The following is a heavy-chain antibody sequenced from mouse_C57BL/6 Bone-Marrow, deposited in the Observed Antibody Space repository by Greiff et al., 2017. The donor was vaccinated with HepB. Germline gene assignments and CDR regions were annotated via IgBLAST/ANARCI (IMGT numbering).Heavy chain of an antibody. Sequence: VQLQQPGTELVKPGASVKLSCKASGYTFTSYWMHWVKQRPGQGLEWIGNINPSNGGTNYNEKFMSKATLTVDKSSSTAYMQLSSLTSEVSAVYYCARSGQSTMVTTEFAYWGQGTLVTVSA. CDR2: INPSNGGT. V-gene: IGHV1-53*01. D-gene: IGHD2-2*01. CDR3: ARSGQSTMVTTEFAY. J-gene: IGHJ3*01. CDR1: GYTFTSYW.